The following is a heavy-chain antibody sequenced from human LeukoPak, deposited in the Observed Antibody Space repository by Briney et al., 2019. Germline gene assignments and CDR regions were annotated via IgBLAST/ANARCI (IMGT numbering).Heavy chain of an antibody. V-gene: IGHV3-9*01. CDR1: GFTFDDYA. CDR3: TRAKGYFDSSGYRLGAFDI. Sequence: GRSLRLSCAASGFTFDDYAMHWVRQAPGKGLEWVSGISWNSGSIGYADSVKGRFTISRDSAKNSLYLQMNSLRAGDTAVYYCTRAKGYFDSSGYRLGAFDIWGQGTMVTVSS. D-gene: IGHD3-22*01. CDR2: ISWNSGSI. J-gene: IGHJ3*02.